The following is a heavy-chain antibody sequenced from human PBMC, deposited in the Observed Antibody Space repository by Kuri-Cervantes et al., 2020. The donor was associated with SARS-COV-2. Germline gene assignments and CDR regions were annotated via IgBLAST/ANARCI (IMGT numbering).Heavy chain of an antibody. V-gene: IGHV4-38-2*01. CDR3: ARTQLGMNMDV. CDR1: GYSISSGYY. Sequence: SETLSLTCAVSGYSISSGYYWGWIRQPPGKGLEWIGSIYYSGSTYYNPSLKSRVTISVDTSKSQFSLKLSSVTAADTAVYYCARTQLGMNMDVWGKGTTVTVSS. D-gene: IGHD7-27*01. J-gene: IGHJ6*03. CDR2: IYYSGST.